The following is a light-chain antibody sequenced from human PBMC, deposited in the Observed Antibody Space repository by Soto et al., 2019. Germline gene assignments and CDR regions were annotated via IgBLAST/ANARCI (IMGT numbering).Light chain of an antibody. Sequence: QSALTQPASVSGSPGQSITISCTGTSSDVGSYNLVSWYQQHPGKAPQLMIYEVSKRPSEVANRFSGSKAGNTASLTASGVQADDEADYYCCSHAGSSNVEVVFGGGTELTVL. V-gene: IGLV2-23*02. CDR3: CSHAGSSNVEVV. CDR1: SSDVGSYNL. CDR2: EVS. J-gene: IGLJ2*01.